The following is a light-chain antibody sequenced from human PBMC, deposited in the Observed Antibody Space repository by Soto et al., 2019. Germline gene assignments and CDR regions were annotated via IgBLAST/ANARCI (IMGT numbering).Light chain of an antibody. CDR2: DNN. V-gene: IGLV1-51*01. CDR3: GTWDSGLSAGVV. CDR1: SYKIGNNV. Sequence: QSVLTQPPSVSAAPGQTVTISCSGGSYKIGNNVVAWYQQFPGTAPQLLIYDNNKRPSRIPDRFSGSNSGTSATLGITGLQTGDEADYYCGTWDSGLSAGVVFGGGTKLTVL. J-gene: IGLJ2*01.